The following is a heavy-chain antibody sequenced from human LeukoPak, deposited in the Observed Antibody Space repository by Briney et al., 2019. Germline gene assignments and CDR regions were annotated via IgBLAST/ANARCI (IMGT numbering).Heavy chain of an antibody. Sequence: PGGSLRLSCAASGFTFSSYWMSWVRQAPGKGLEWVANIKQDGSEKYYVDSVKGRFTISRGNAKNSLYLQMNSLRAEDTAVYYCAREDTSSGWTRRKADYWGQGTLVTVSS. CDR1: GFTFSSYW. CDR2: IKQDGSEK. V-gene: IGHV3-7*01. CDR3: AREDTSSGWTRRKADY. J-gene: IGHJ4*02. D-gene: IGHD6-19*01.